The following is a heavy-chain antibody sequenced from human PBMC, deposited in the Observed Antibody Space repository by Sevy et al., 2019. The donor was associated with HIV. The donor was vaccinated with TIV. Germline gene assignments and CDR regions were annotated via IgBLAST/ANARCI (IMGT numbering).Heavy chain of an antibody. D-gene: IGHD3-9*01. CDR1: GFTFDDYA. CDR3: ARAPASGLRYFDRVYIDY. Sequence: GGSLRLSCAASGFTFDDYAMHWVRQAPGKGLEWVSGISWNSGSIGYADSVKGRFTISRDNAKNSLYLQMNSLKAEDTAIYYCARAPASGLRYFDRVYIDYWGQGTPVTVSS. CDR2: ISWNSGSI. J-gene: IGHJ4*02. V-gene: IGHV3-9*01.